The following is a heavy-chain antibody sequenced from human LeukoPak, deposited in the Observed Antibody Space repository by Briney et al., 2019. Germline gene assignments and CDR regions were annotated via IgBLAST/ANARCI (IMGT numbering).Heavy chain of an antibody. J-gene: IGHJ5*02. D-gene: IGHD4-23*01. CDR1: GGSISSYY. CDR2: IYYSGST. V-gene: IGHV4-59*01. Sequence: SETLSLTCTVSGGSISSYYWSWLRQPPGKGLEWIGYIYYSGSTNYNPSLKSRVTISVDTSKNQFSLKLSSVTAAGTAVYYCARDVKSGYGGTITDWFDPWGQGTLVTVSS. CDR3: ARDVKSGYGGTITDWFDP.